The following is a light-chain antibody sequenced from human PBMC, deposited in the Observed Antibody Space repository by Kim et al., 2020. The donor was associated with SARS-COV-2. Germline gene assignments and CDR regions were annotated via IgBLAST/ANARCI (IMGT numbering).Light chain of an antibody. CDR2: DNN. CDR3: ATWDSSLSAAV. J-gene: IGLJ2*01. V-gene: IGLV1-51*01. Sequence: QSVLTQPPSVSAAQGQNVAISCSGSTSNIGNNYVSWYQQLPGTAPKLLIYDNNKRSSGIPDRFSGSKSGTSATLGITGLQTGDEADYYCATWDSSLSAAVFGGGTQLTVL. CDR1: TSNIGNNY.